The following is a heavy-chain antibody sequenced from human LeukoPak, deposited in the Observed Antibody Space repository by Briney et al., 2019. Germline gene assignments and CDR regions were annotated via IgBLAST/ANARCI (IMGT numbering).Heavy chain of an antibody. D-gene: IGHD3-22*01. CDR3: ARDHYYDNTVYYPEYYLDF. J-gene: IGHJ4*02. V-gene: IGHV1-18*01. CDR1: GYTFTNYG. CDR2: SSTYNGYT. Sequence: GASVKVSCKTSGYTFTNYGVSWVRQAPGQGLEWMGWSSTYNGYTNYAQKFLGRVIMTTDTSTSTAYMELRSLTSDDTAVYYCARDHYYDNTVYYPEYYLDFWGQGTLVTVSS.